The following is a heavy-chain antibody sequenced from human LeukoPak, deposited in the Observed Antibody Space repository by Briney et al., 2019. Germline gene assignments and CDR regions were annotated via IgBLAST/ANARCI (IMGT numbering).Heavy chain of an antibody. J-gene: IGHJ4*02. CDR1: GYTFTSYG. CDR2: ISTYNGNT. CDR3: ATDKAGRHYGSGSYSSY. Sequence: ASVKVSCKASGYTFTSYGISWVRQAPGQGLEWMGWISTYNGNTNYAQKLQGRVTMTTDTSTSTAYMELRSLRSDDTAVYYCATDKAGRHYGSGSYSSYWGQGTLVTFSS. D-gene: IGHD3-10*01. V-gene: IGHV1-18*01.